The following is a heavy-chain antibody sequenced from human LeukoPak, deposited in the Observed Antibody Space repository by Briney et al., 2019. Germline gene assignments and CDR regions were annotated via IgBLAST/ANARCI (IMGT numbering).Heavy chain of an antibody. CDR1: GGSVSYYY. J-gene: IGHJ4*02. CDR3: TRDESLSSSAGYYFDY. Sequence: TSETLSLTCTVSGGSVSYYYWSWIRQTAGKGLEWIGRIYTSGSTNYYASLKSRVTMSVDTSKNQFSLKLSSVTAADTAVYFCTRDESLSSSAGYYFDYWGQGTLVTVSS. CDR2: IYTSGST. V-gene: IGHV4-4*07. D-gene: IGHD6-6*01.